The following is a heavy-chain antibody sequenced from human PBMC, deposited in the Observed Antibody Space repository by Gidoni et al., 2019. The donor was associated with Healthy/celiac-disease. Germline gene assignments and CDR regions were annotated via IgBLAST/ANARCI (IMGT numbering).Heavy chain of an antibody. D-gene: IGHD3-3*01. CDR3: AKVRFLEWLLHSYYFDY. Sequence: EVQLLESGGGLVQPGGSLRLSCAASGFTFSSYAMSWVRQAPGKGLEWVSAISGSGGSTYYADSVKGRFTISRDNSKNTLYLQMNSLRAEDTAVYYCAKVRFLEWLLHSYYFDYWGQGTLVTVSS. J-gene: IGHJ4*02. CDR1: GFTFSSYA. V-gene: IGHV3-23*01. CDR2: ISGSGGST.